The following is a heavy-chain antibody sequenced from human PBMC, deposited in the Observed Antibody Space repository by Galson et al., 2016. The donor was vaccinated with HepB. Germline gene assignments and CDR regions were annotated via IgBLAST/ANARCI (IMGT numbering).Heavy chain of an antibody. CDR1: EFTFSSYA. V-gene: IGHV3-23*01. D-gene: IGHD1-26*01. CDR2: ISHSGGTT. CDR3: ATYSGSYRLGY. J-gene: IGHJ4*02. Sequence: SLRLSCAASEFTFSSYAMAWVRQAPGKGLEWVSGISHSGGTTYYADSVKGRFTVSRDNSKNTLYLQMSSLRAEDTAVYYCATYSGSYRLGYWGQGTLVTVSS.